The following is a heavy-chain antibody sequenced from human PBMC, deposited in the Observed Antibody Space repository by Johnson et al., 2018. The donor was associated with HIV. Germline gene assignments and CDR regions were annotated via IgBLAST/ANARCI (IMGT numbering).Heavy chain of an antibody. D-gene: IGHD2-2*01. CDR1: GFTFSSYA. CDR2: ISGSGGST. CDR3: AKATMSRTLHAAGACDI. J-gene: IGHJ3*02. Sequence: VQLVESGGGVVQPGRSLRLSCAASGFTFSSYAMSWVRQAPGKGLEWVSAISGSGGSTYYADSVKGRFTISRDNSKNTLYLQMNSLRAEATAVYYCAKATMSRTLHAAGACDIWGQGAMVTVS. V-gene: IGHV3-23*04.